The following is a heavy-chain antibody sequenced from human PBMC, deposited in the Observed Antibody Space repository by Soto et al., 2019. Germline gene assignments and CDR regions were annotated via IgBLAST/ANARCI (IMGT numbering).Heavy chain of an antibody. CDR3: ARGPRAFDS. CDR1: GYSFTAYY. Sequence: AASVKVSCKASGYSFTAYYIHWVRQAPGQGLEWMGWINPNSGGTNYALKFLGRVTLTRDTSISAVYLEVRRLTSDDTAVYYCARGPRAFDSWRQGTLVTVSS. CDR2: INPNSGGT. J-gene: IGHJ4*02. V-gene: IGHV1-2*02.